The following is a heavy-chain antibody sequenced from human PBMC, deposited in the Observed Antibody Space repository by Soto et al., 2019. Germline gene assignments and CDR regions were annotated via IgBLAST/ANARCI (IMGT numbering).Heavy chain of an antibody. CDR2: IYHSGST. V-gene: IGHV4-30-2*01. D-gene: IGHD4-17*01. J-gene: IGHJ4*02. Sequence: PSETLSLTCAVSGGSISSGGYSWSWIRQPPGKGLEWIGYIYHSGSTYYNPSLKSRVTISVDRSKNQFSLKLSSVTAADTAVYYCARSFGDPTPAANDWGQGTLVTVSS. CDR3: ARSFGDPTPAAND. CDR1: GGSISSGGYS.